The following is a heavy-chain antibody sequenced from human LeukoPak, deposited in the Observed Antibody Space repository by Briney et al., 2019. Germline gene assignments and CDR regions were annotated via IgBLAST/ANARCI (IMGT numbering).Heavy chain of an antibody. CDR3: ARQVGGSFDY. CDR2: INPNNSDT. CDR1: GYTFTGYY. D-gene: IGHD3-10*01. V-gene: IGHV1-2*02. J-gene: IGHJ4*02. Sequence: ASVKVSCKASGYTFTGYYMHWVRQAPGQGLEWMGWINPNNSDTIYAQKFQGRVTMTRDTSLSTGCMELSSLISDDTAVYYCARQVGGSFDYWGQGTLVTVSS.